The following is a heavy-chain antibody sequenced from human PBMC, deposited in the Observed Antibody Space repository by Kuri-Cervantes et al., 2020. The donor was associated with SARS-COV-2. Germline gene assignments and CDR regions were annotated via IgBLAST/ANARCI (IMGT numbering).Heavy chain of an antibody. D-gene: IGHD3-10*01. J-gene: IGHJ4*02. V-gene: IGHV1-69*05. CDR2: ISPFLGTT. Sequence: SVKVSCKAPGGTFSRYAFKWVLQAPGQGLEWMGGISPFLGTTTYAQKFQGRVKINMDESIKKAYQELSSQRSEDTAVYYCATTFSFLMGVTYDYWGQGTLVTVSS. CDR3: ATTFSFLMGVTYDY. CDR1: GGTFSRYA.